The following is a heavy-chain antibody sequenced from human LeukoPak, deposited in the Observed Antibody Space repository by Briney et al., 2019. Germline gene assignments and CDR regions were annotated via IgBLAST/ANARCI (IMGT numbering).Heavy chain of an antibody. CDR3: AKEGYYYDSSGYRYYFDY. CDR1: GFTFSSYA. CDR2: ISGSGGST. Sequence: GGSLRLSCAASGFTFSSYAMSWVRQAPGKGLEWVSAISGSGGSTYYADSVKGRFTISRDNSKNTLYLQMNSLRAEDTAVYYCAKEGYYYDSSGYRYYFDYWGQGTLVTVSS. J-gene: IGHJ4*02. V-gene: IGHV3-23*01. D-gene: IGHD3-22*01.